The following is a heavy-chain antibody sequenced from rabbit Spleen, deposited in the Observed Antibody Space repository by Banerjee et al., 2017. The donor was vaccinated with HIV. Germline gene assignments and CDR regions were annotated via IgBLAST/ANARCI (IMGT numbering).Heavy chain of an antibody. Sequence: EQVEESGGGLVQPEGFLTPTCTASGFSISRSYNMSWVRQAPGKGLEWIARIYTGDGKTYYASWAKGRFTISKTSSTTVTLQMTSLTAADTATYFCARHWNLWGPGTLVTVS. J-gene: IGHJ4*01. V-gene: IGHV1S45*01. D-gene: IGHD7-1*01. CDR1: GFSISRSYN. CDR2: IYTGDGKT. CDR3: ARHWNL.